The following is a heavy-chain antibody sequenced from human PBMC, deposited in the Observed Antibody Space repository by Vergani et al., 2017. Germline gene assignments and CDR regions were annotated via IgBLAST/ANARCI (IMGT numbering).Heavy chain of an antibody. CDR3: AVKIYDCGGSRDFDY. V-gene: IGHV3-49*04. CDR2: IRSKTHGATT. CDR1: GFNFGEYG. J-gene: IGHJ4*02. Sequence: EVQLVESGGDLVQPGRSLRLSCQTSGFNFGEYGVSWVRQAPGKGLEWIGIIRSKTHGATTEYAASVRGRFTISRDDSKGSAYLQMSSMKKEDTAVYRCAVKIYDCGGSRDFDYWGKGTMVVVSS. D-gene: IGHD4-23*01.